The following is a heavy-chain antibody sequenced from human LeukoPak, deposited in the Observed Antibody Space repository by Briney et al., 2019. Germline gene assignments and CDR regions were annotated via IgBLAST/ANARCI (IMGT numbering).Heavy chain of an antibody. D-gene: IGHD3-22*01. CDR1: GYAFTGYY. J-gene: IGHJ3*02. V-gene: IGHV1-2*02. CDR2: INPNSGGT. CDR3: AIDPYYYDRPDAFDI. Sequence: GASVKVSCKASGYAFTGYYMHWVLQSPGQGLEWMGWINPNSGGTNYAQKFQGRVTMTRDTSISTAYMELSRLRSDDTAVYYCAIDPYYYDRPDAFDIWGQGTMVTVSS.